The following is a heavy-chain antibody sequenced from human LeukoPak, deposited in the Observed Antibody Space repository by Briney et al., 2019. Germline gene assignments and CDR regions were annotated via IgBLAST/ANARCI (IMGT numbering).Heavy chain of an antibody. CDR1: GFTFSSSA. CDR2: ISYDGGNT. Sequence: GGSLRLSCVVSGFTFSSSAMSWVRQAPGKGLEWVAEISYDGGNTYYADSVKGRFTISRDNSKNTLYLQMNSLRAEDTAVYYCAKEGTGIHFDYRGQGTLVTVSS. V-gene: IGHV3-30-3*01. D-gene: IGHD1-1*01. CDR3: AKEGTGIHFDY. J-gene: IGHJ4*02.